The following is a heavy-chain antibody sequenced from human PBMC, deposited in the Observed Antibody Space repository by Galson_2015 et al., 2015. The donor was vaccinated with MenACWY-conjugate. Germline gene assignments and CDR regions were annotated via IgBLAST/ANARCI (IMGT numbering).Heavy chain of an antibody. V-gene: IGHV1-24*01. CDR2: FDPEDGET. CDR1: GYTLTELS. D-gene: IGHD1-26*01. CDR3: ATAPTYSGSYGY. J-gene: IGHJ4*02. Sequence: SVKVSCKVSGYTLTELSMHWVRQAPGKGLEWMGGFDPEDGETIYAQKFQGRVTMTEDTSTDTAYMELSSLRSEDTAVYYCATAPTYSGSYGYWGPGTLVTVSS.